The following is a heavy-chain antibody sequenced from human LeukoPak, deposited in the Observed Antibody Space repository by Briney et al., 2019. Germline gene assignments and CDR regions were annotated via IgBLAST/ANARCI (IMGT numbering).Heavy chain of an antibody. CDR3: ARPSKYSSGWYYFDY. J-gene: IGHJ4*02. V-gene: IGHV1-2*02. D-gene: IGHD6-19*01. CDR1: GYTFTGYY. Sequence: ASVKVSCKASGYTFTGYYMHWVRQAPGKGLEWMGWINPNSGGTNYAQKFQGRVTMTRDTSISTAYMELSRLRSDDTAVYYCARPSKYSSGWYYFDYWGQGTLVTVSS. CDR2: INPNSGGT.